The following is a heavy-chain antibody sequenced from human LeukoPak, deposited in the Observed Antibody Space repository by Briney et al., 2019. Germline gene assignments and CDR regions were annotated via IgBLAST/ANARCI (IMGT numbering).Heavy chain of an antibody. CDR1: RYTLTELS. CDR2: FDPEDGET. D-gene: IGHD3-10*01. V-gene: IGHV1-24*01. Sequence: ASVKVSCKVSRYTLTELSMHWVRQAPGKGLEWMGGFDPEDGETIYAQKFQGRVTMTEDTSTDTAYMELSSLRSEDTAVYYCATFPSSITMVRGVEYFQHWGQGTLVTVSS. CDR3: ATFPSSITMVRGVEYFQH. J-gene: IGHJ1*01.